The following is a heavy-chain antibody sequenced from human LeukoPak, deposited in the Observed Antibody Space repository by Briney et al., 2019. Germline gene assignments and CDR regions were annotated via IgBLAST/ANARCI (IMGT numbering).Heavy chain of an antibody. V-gene: IGHV4-39*01. J-gene: IGHJ4*01. CDR1: GGSMKRVTDY. Sequence: PSETLSLTCTISGGSMKRVTDYWVWVRQSPGKRLEWIGSIYFSGSTHYNPSLKSRLDMFVDTPKNQFSLRLYSVTAEDTAIYFCARNSSRDCGGANCFPGGWLATWGHGMLVTVSS. CDR2: IYFSGST. CDR3: ARNSSRDCGGANCFPGGWLAT. D-gene: IGHD4/OR15-4a*01.